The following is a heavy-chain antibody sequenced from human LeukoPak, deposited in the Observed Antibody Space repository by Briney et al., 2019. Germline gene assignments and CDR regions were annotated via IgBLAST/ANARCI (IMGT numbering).Heavy chain of an antibody. V-gene: IGHV3-74*01. D-gene: IGHD1-26*01. CDR2: IESDASNT. J-gene: IGHJ4*02. CDR3: TRDGSGSRIPFDY. Sequence: GGSLRLACAASGFAFGSHWMHWVRQAPGKGLVWVARIESDASNTRYADSVKGRFTISRDNANKTLYLQMNSLRAEDTAVYYCTRDGSGSRIPFDYWGQGTLVTVSS. CDR1: GFAFGSHW.